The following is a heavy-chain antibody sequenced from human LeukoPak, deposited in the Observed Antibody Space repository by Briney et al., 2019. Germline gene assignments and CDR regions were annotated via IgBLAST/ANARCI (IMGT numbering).Heavy chain of an antibody. CDR1: GFTFTNYG. D-gene: IGHD3-3*01. J-gene: IGHJ4*02. CDR2: TAYDGSNE. CDR3: ARPSGSVTIFGVVDYFDY. Sequence: GGSLRLSCVVSGFTFTNYGMHWVRQAPGKGLDWVASTAYDGSNENYAESVKGRFTISRDNAKNTLYLQLNSLRPEDTAVYYCARPSGSVTIFGVVDYFDYWGQGSLVTVSS. V-gene: IGHV3-30*04.